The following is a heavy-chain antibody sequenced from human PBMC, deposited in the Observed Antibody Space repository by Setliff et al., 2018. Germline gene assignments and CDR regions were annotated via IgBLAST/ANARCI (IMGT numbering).Heavy chain of an antibody. V-gene: IGHV3-9*01. D-gene: IGHD3-22*01. J-gene: IGHJ4*02. CDR3: AKGNYYDSSDTSHFDY. CDR2: ISWNSGSV. CDR1: GFTFDDYA. Sequence: GGSLRLSCAASGFTFDDYAMHWVRQVPGKGLEWVSGISWNSGSVVYADSVKGRFTISRDNATNTLHLQMNSLRVEDTALYYCAKGNYYDSSDTSHFDYWGQGTLVTVSS.